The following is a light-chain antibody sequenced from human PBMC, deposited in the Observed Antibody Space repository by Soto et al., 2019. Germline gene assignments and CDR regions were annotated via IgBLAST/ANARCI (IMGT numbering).Light chain of an antibody. CDR3: SSYTSSSTLYG. CDR1: SSDVGGYNY. CDR2: DVS. Sequence: SALTQPASVSGSPGQSITISCTGNSSDVGGYNYVSWYQQHPGKAPKLMIYDVSNRPSGVSNRFSGSKSGNTASLTISGLQAEDEADYYCSSYTSSSTLYGFGTGTKVTVL. J-gene: IGLJ1*01. V-gene: IGLV2-14*01.